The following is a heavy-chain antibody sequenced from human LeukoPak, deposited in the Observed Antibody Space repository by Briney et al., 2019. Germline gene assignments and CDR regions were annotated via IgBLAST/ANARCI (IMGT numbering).Heavy chain of an antibody. D-gene: IGHD5-12*01. CDR3: AREDIVATRSHGGDYYYYYMDV. CDR2: ISSSGSTI. CDR1: GFTFSSYE. Sequence: GGSLRLSCAASGFTFSSYEMNWVRQAPGKGLEWVSYISSSGSTIYYADSVKGRFTISRDNAKNSLYLQMNSLRAEDTAVYYCAREDIVATRSHGGDYYYYYMDVWGKGTTVTVSS. V-gene: IGHV3-48*03. J-gene: IGHJ6*03.